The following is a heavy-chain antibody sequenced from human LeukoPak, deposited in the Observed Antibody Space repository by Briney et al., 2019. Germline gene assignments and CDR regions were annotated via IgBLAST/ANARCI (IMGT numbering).Heavy chain of an antibody. D-gene: IGHD3/OR15-3a*01. CDR2: IYHSGST. CDR1: GYSISSGYY. CDR3: ARQTGSGLFILP. V-gene: IGHV4-38-2*02. J-gene: IGHJ4*02. Sequence: SETLSLTCTVSGYSISSGYYWGWIRQPPGKGLEWIGSIYHSGSTYYNASLKSQVSISIDTSKNQFSMKLTSVTAADTAVYYCARQTGSGLFILPGGQGTLVTVSS.